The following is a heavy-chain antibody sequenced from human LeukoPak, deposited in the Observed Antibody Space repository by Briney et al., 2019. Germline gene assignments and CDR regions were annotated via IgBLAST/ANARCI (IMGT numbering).Heavy chain of an antibody. Sequence: ASVKVSCKASGYTFTSYAMHWVRQAPGQRLEWMGWINAGNGNTKYSQKFQGRVTITRDTSASTAYMELSSLRSEDTAVYYCASPTIEATTDDAFDIWGQGTMVTVSS. V-gene: IGHV1-3*01. D-gene: IGHD5-12*01. CDR2: INAGNGNT. J-gene: IGHJ3*02. CDR3: ASPTIEATTDDAFDI. CDR1: GYTFTSYA.